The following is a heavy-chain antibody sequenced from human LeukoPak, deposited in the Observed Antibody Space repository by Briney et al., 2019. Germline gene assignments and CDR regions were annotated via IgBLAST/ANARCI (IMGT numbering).Heavy chain of an antibody. J-gene: IGHJ6*02. CDR2: IDPNSGGT. Sequence: GASVKVSCTASGYTFTDYYIHWVRQAPGQGLEWMGWIDPNSGGTNYAQKFQGRVTMTRDTSITTGYMELTRLRSDDTAVYYCAGGITTRHFYYGLDVWGQGTTVTVSS. CDR1: GYTFTDYY. CDR3: AGGITTRHFYYGLDV. D-gene: IGHD3-22*01. V-gene: IGHV1-2*02.